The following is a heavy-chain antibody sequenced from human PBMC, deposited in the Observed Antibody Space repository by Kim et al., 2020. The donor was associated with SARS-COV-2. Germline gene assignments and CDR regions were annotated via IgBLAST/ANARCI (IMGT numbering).Heavy chain of an antibody. Sequence: GGSLRLSCAASGFTFSSYSMNWVRQAPGKGLEWVSSISSSSSYIYYADSVKGRFTISRDNAKNSLYLQMNSLRAEDTAVYYCARDSPGDYYYYGMDVWGEGTTVTVSS. V-gene: IGHV3-21*01. CDR3: ARDSPGDYYYYGMDV. J-gene: IGHJ6*01. CDR1: GFTFSSYS. CDR2: ISSSSSYI. D-gene: IGHD4-17*01.